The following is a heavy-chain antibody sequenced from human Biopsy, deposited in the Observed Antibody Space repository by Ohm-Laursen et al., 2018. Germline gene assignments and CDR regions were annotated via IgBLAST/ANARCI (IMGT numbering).Heavy chain of an antibody. D-gene: IGHD5-24*01. V-gene: IGHV1-46*01. CDR3: ARAGVGSDGTDSYYYGMDV. J-gene: IGHJ6*02. CDR2: ISPSGAIT. CDR1: GNTFATYH. Sequence: ESSVTVSCKPSGNTFATYHIHWVRQAPGQGLEWMGVISPSGAITSFSQKFQGRITMTRDTSTGTVYMDLNSLGSEDTAVYYCARAGVGSDGTDSYYYGMDVWGPGTTVTVSS.